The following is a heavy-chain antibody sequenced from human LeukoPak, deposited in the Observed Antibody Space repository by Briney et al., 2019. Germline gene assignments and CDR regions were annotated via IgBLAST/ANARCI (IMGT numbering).Heavy chain of an antibody. CDR2: IYYSGST. V-gene: IGHV4-31*03. Sequence: PSETLSLTCTVSGGSISSGGYYWSWIRQHPGKGLEWIGYIYYSGSTYYNPSLKSRVTISVDTSKNQFSLKLSSVTAADTAVYYCARVTAAAGLIEHFDYWGQGTLVTVSS. CDR3: ARVTAAAGLIEHFDY. D-gene: IGHD6-13*01. J-gene: IGHJ4*02. CDR1: GGSISSGGYY.